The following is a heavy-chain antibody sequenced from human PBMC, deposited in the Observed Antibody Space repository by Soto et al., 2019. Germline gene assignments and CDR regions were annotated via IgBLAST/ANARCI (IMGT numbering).Heavy chain of an antibody. D-gene: IGHD6-13*01. CDR2: IVVGSGNT. CDR1: GFTFTSSA. V-gene: IGHV1-58*02. Sequence: QMQLVQSGPEVKKPGTSVKVSCKASGFTFTSSAMQWVRQARGQRLEWIGWIVVGSGNTNYAQKFQERVTITRDMSTSTADMELSSLRSEDTAVYYCAASGIAAAGPYDAFDIWGQGTMVTVSS. J-gene: IGHJ3*02. CDR3: AASGIAAAGPYDAFDI.